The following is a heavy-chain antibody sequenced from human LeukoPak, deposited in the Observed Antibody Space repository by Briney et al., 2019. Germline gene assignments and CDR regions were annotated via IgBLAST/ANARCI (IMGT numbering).Heavy chain of an antibody. CDR1: GGSISSSNW. V-gene: IGHV4-4*02. CDR2: IYHSGST. D-gene: IGHD6-6*01. J-gene: IGHJ6*03. CDR3: ASIIAAPITRTFPNYYYYYYMDV. Sequence: PSGTLSLTCAVSGGSISSSNWWSWVRQPPGKGLEWIGEIYHSGSTNYNPSLKSRVTISVDKSKNQFSLKLSSVTAADTAVYYCASIIAAPITRTFPNYYYYYYMDVWGKGTTVTVSS.